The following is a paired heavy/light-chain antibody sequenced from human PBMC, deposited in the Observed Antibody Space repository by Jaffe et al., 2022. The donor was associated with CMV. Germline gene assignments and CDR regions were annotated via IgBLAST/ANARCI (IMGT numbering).Light chain of an antibody. CDR3: QQYTTSPR. V-gene: IGKV3-20*01. Sequence: VVLTQSPGTLSLSPGERATLSCRASQSVSTIYLAWYQQRPGQAPRLLIYATSSRATGVPDRFSGSGSGTDFTLTISRLEPEDFAVYYCQQYTTSPRFGGGTKVEIK. CDR1: QSVSTIY. CDR2: ATS. J-gene: IGKJ4*01.
Heavy chain of an antibody. V-gene: IGHV3-11*06. J-gene: IGHJ6*03. CDR2: ISGSTSDI. D-gene: IGHD5-18*01. CDR3: ARGGYDHGYAGYYYYMDV. Sequence: QVELVESGGGLVKPGGSLRLSCEASGFTFGDYYMSWVRQAPGKGLEWVAYISGSTSDINYGESVKGRFTISRDNAKNSLYLQMNSLRAEDTADYYCARGGYDHGYAGYYYYMDVWGRGTTVTVSS. CDR1: GFTFGDYY.